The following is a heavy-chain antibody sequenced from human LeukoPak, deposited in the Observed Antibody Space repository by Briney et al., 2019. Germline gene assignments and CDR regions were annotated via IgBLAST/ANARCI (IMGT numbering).Heavy chain of an antibody. V-gene: IGHV1-58*02. J-gene: IGHJ6*02. CDR3: ASEQQLVGYYYYGMDV. CDR2: IVVGSGNT. CDR1: GFTFTSSA. Sequence: SVKVSCKASGFTFTSSAMQWVRQARGQRLEWIGWIVVGSGNTNYAQKFQGRVTITADKSTSTAYMELSSLRSEDTAVYYCASEQQLVGYYYYGMDVWGQGTTVTVSS. D-gene: IGHD6-13*01.